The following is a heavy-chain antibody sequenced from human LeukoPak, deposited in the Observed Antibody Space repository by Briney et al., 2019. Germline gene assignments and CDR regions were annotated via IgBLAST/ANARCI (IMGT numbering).Heavy chain of an antibody. Sequence: PSETLSLTCTVSGRSISSYYWRWIRQPPGKGLEWIGYIYYSGSTNYNPSLKSRLTISADTSKNQFSLKLSSVTAADTAVYFCARHEGYSYAFAYWGQGTPGPVSS. J-gene: IGHJ4*02. D-gene: IGHD5-18*01. V-gene: IGHV4-59*08. CDR1: GRSISSYY. CDR3: ARHEGYSYAFAY. CDR2: IYYSGST.